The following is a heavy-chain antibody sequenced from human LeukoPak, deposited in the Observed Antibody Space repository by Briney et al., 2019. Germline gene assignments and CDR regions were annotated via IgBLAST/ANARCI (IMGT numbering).Heavy chain of an antibody. CDR3: AREYSDNLDY. CDR2: INPNSGAT. D-gene: IGHD1-26*01. J-gene: IGHJ4*02. CDR1: GYTFTGYF. V-gene: IGHV1-2*02. Sequence: ASVKVSCKASGYTFTGYFMHWMRQAPGQGLEWMAWINPNSGATNYAPKFQGRVTLTRDTSITTAYMELSRLRFDDTAVYFCAREYSDNLDYWGQGALVTVSS.